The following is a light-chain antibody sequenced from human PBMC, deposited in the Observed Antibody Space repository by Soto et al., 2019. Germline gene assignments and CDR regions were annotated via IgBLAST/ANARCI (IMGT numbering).Light chain of an antibody. V-gene: IGKV3-15*01. Sequence: EVVMTQSPATLSVSPGEIATLSCRASQSVRSNFAWYQQKPGQAPRLLIYGASTRATGIPARFSGSGSGTEVPLTISRLQSEDFAGYYCQQYNSWPLITFGGGTKVDIK. CDR2: GAS. CDR1: QSVRSN. CDR3: QQYNSWPLIT. J-gene: IGKJ4*01.